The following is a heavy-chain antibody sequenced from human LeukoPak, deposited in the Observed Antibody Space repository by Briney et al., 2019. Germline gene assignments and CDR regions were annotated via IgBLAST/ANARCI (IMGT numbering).Heavy chain of an antibody. J-gene: IGHJ4*02. CDR2: IKSKTDGGTT. Sequence: GGSLRLSCAASGFTFSNAWMSWVRQAPGKGLEWAGRIKSKTDGGTTDYAAPVKGRFTISRDDSKNTLYLQMNSLKTEDTAVYYCTTDSLVGAKDLGHWGQGTLVTVSS. V-gene: IGHV3-15*01. D-gene: IGHD1-26*01. CDR1: GFTFSNAW. CDR3: TTDSLVGAKDLGH.